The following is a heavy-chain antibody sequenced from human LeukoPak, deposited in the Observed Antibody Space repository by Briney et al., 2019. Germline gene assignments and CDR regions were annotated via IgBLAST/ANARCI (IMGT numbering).Heavy chain of an antibody. CDR3: ARGGPTVATLYYYYMGV. CDR2: IIPIFGTA. Sequence: SVKVSCKASGGTFSSYAISWVRQAPGQGLEWMGGIIPIFGTANYAQKFQGRVTITADKSTSTAYMELSSLRSEDTAVYYCARGGPTVATLYYYYMGVWGKGTTVTVSS. CDR1: GGTFSSYA. D-gene: IGHD5-12*01. V-gene: IGHV1-69*06. J-gene: IGHJ6*03.